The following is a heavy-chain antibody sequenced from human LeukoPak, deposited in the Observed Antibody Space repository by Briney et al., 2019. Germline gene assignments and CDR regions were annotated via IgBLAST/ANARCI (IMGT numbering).Heavy chain of an antibody. CDR3: ATDRGYCSGGSCYLLDY. CDR1: GYTLTELS. V-gene: IGHV1-24*01. CDR2: FDPEDGET. Sequence: ASVKVSCKVSGYTLTELSMHWVRQAPGKGLEWMGGFDPEDGETIYAQKFQGRVTMTEDTSTDTAYMELSSLRSEDTAVYYCATDRGYCSGGSCYLLDYWGQGTLVTASS. J-gene: IGHJ4*02. D-gene: IGHD2-15*01.